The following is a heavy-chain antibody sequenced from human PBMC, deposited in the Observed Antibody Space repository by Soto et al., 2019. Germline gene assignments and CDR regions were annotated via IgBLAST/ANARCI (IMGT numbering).Heavy chain of an antibody. D-gene: IGHD2-2*01. J-gene: IGHJ2*01. CDR3: ASLVVPAAILGGYFDL. Sequence: QVQLVQSGAEVKKPGASVKVSCKASGYTFTSYAMHWVRQAPGQRLEWMGWINAGNGNTKYSQKFQGRVTITRDTSASTAYMELSSLRSEDTAVYYCASLVVPAAILGGYFDLWGRGTLVTVSS. CDR2: INAGNGNT. CDR1: GYTFTSYA. V-gene: IGHV1-3*01.